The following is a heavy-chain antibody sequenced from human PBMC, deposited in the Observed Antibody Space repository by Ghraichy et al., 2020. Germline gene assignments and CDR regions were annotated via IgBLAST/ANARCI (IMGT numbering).Heavy chain of an antibody. CDR3: ARFAPSGYDGRPFDY. CDR2: IYYSGST. V-gene: IGHV4-59*01. D-gene: IGHD5-12*01. CDR1: GGSISSYY. Sequence: SETLSLTCTVSGGSISSYYWSWIRQPPGKGLEWIGYIYYSGSTNYNPSLKSRVTISVDTSKNQFSLKLSSVTAADTAVYYCARFAPSGYDGRPFDYWGQGTLVTVSS. J-gene: IGHJ4*02.